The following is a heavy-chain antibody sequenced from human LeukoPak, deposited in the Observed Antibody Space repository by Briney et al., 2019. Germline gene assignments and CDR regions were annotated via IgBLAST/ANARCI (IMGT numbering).Heavy chain of an antibody. Sequence: GGSLRLSCAASGFTFSSYAMSWVRQAHGKGLEWVSAISGSGGSTYYADSVKGRFTISRDNSKNTLYLQMNSLRAEDTAVYYCAKYLQDDYGDYGLNYYYMDAWGKGTTVTVSS. J-gene: IGHJ6*03. D-gene: IGHD4-17*01. V-gene: IGHV3-23*01. CDR2: ISGSGGST. CDR1: GFTFSSYA. CDR3: AKYLQDDYGDYGLNYYYMDA.